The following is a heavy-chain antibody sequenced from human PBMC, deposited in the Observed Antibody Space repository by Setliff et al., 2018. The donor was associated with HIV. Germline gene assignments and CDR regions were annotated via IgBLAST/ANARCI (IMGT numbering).Heavy chain of an antibody. CDR2: MYYRGST. J-gene: IGHJ4*02. D-gene: IGHD2-21*01. Sequence: SETLSLTCSVSGGSIRSGSYYWSWIRQPAGKGLEWIGNMYYRGSTYYNPSLKSRVIISVDTSKNQFSLKLSSVTAADTAVYYCARQGSLCPDCYLDSWGQGTLVTVSS. V-gene: IGHV4-39*01. CDR1: GGSIRSGSYY. CDR3: ARQGSLCPDCYLDS.